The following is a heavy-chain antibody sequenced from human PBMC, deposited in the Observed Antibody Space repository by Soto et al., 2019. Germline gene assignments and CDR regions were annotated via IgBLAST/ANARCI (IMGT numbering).Heavy chain of an antibody. Sequence: HPGVSLRLSCAASGFTFSSYGVHWVRQAPGKGLEWVAVISYDGSNKHYADSVKGRFTISRDNSKNTLDLQMNSLRAEDTAVYYCAKDTYYYDRSGYYTYDYWGQGT. V-gene: IGHV3-30*18. CDR1: GFTFSSYG. J-gene: IGHJ4*02. CDR3: AKDTYYYDRSGYYTYDY. CDR2: ISYDGSNK. D-gene: IGHD3-22*01.